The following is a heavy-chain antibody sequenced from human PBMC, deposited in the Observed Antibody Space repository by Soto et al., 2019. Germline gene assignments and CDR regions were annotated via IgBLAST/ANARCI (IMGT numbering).Heavy chain of an antibody. D-gene: IGHD6-13*01. CDR2: IIPIFGTA. CDR1: GGTFISYA. CDR3: ASLIAAAGPPHSPRYYYGMDV. J-gene: IGHJ6*02. Sequence: QVQLVQSGAEVKKPGSSVKVSCKASGGTFISYAISWVRQAPGQGLEWMGGIIPIFGTADYAQKFQGRVTITADESTSAAYMELSSLRSEDPAVYYCASLIAAAGPPHSPRYYYGMDVWGQGITVTVSS. V-gene: IGHV1-69*12.